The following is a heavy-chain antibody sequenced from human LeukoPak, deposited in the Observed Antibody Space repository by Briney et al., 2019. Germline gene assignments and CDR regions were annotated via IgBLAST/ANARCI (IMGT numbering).Heavy chain of an antibody. J-gene: IGHJ4*02. CDR1: GFTFSSYA. D-gene: IGHD3-9*01. V-gene: IGHV3-23*01. CDR3: AKTLRYFDWLSPFDY. CDR2: ISGSGGST. Sequence: GSLRLSCAASGFTFSSYAMSWVRQAPGKGLEWVSAISGSGGSTYYADSVKGRFTISRDNSKNTLYLQMNSLRAEDTAVYYCAKTLRYFDWLSPFDYWGQGTLVTVSS.